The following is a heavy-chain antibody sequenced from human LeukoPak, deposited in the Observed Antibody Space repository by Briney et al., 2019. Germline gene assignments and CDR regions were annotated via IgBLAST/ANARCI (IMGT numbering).Heavy chain of an antibody. D-gene: IGHD1-26*01. CDR1: GFTFSSYT. CDR2: ITRSSNYI. V-gene: IGHV3-21*01. J-gene: IGHJ4*02. CDR3: ARDMGAITTPFDQ. Sequence: PGGSLRLSCAASGFTFSSYTMNWVRQAPGKGLEWISSITRSSNYIYYADSMKGRFTISRDNAKKTLYLQMNSLRAEDTALYYCARDMGAITTPFDQWGQGTLVTVSS.